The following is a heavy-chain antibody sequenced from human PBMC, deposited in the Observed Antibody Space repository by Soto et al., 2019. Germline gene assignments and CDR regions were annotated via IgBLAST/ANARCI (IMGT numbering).Heavy chain of an antibody. J-gene: IGHJ6*02. CDR3: AKVTAVAGKGYYYGMEV. Sequence: GGSLRLSCAVSGITFSSYAMNWVRQAPGKGLEWVSTISGSGATTYYADSVKGRFTISRDNSKNTLYLQMNSLRAEDTAVYYCAKVTAVAGKGYYYGMEVWGQGTTVTLSS. D-gene: IGHD6-19*01. V-gene: IGHV3-23*01. CDR1: GITFSSYA. CDR2: ISGSGATT.